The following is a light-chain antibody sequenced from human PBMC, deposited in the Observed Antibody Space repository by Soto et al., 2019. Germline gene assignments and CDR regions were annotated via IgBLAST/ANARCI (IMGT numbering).Light chain of an antibody. CDR3: ALYVGSGTVV. Sequence: QAVVSQEPSFSVSPGETVTLTCGLTSASVLTSYYPSWYQQTSGQAPRTLIYSTNIRSSGVPDRFSGSILGNKAALTITGAQAYDESDYYCALYVGSGTVVFGGGTKLTVL. V-gene: IGLV8-61*01. J-gene: IGLJ2*01. CDR2: STN. CDR1: SASVLTSYY.